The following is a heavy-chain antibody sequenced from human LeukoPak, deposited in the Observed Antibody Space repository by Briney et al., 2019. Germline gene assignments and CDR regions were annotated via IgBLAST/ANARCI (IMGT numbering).Heavy chain of an antibody. D-gene: IGHD2-2*02. V-gene: IGHV3-23*01. CDR2: INGGGVNT. J-gene: IGHJ4*02. CDR3: ARCHCSSTSCYMRYPVYYFDY. CDR1: GFTFSSYA. Sequence: PGGSLRLSCAASGFTFSSYAMSWVRQAPGKGLEWVSTINGGGVNTHYADSVGGRFTISRDNSKNTLFLQMNSLSAEDTAVYYCARCHCSSTSCYMRYPVYYFDYWGQGTLVTVSS.